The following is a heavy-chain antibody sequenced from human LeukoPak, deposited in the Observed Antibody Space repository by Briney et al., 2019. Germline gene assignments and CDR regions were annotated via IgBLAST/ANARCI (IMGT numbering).Heavy chain of an antibody. D-gene: IGHD3-10*01. CDR2: ISAYNGNT. CDR1: GGTFSSYA. J-gene: IGHJ4*02. CDR3: ARPGSEWFGESLSY. Sequence: ASVKVSCKASGGTFSSYAISWVRQAPGQGLEWMGWISAYNGNTNYAQKLQGRVTMTTDTSTSTAYMELRSLRSDDTAVYYCARPGSEWFGESLSYWGQGTLVTVSS. V-gene: IGHV1-18*01.